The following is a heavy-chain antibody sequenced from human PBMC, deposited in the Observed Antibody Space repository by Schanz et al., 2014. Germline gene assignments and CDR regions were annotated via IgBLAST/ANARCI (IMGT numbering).Heavy chain of an antibody. V-gene: IGHV3-7*05. CDR2: IKQHGNEK. D-gene: IGHD5-12*01. CDR3: ASPSGYSDYGTYFDF. Sequence: VQLVESGGGLVQPGGSLRLSCAASGFTFSSYWMSWVRQAPGKGLEWVANIKQHGNEKYYVDSVKGRFTISRDNAKNSLYLQMNSLRAEDTAVYYCASPSGYSDYGTYFDFWGQGTLVTVSS. J-gene: IGHJ4*02. CDR1: GFTFSSYW.